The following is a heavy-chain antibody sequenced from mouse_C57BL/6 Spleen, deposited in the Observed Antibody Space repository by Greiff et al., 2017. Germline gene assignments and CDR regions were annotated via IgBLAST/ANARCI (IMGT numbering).Heavy chain of an antibody. CDR2: FYPGSGSI. D-gene: IGHD1-1*01. J-gene: IGHJ2*01. V-gene: IGHV1-62-2*01. CDR1: GYTFTEYT. CDR3: ARGVITTVADY. Sequence: VQLQQSGAELVKPGASVKLSCKASGYTFTEYTIHWVKQRTGQGIEWSGWFYPGSGSIKYNEKFKDKATLTADKSSSTFYMELRRLTSEDSAVYYCARGVITTVADYWGQGTTLTVSS.